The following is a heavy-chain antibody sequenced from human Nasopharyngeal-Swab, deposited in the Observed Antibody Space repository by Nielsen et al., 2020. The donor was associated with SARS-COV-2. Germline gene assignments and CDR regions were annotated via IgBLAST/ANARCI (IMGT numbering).Heavy chain of an antibody. CDR3: ARLRYYSSDY. J-gene: IGHJ4*02. Sequence: GESLKISCAASEFTFNTYDMNWVRQASGKGLEWLSYISSSSKTIYYADSVKGRFTISRDNAKNSLYLQMNTLRDEDTAVYYCARLRYYSSDYWGQGTLVTVSS. CDR1: EFTFNTYD. V-gene: IGHV3-48*02. CDR2: ISSSSKTI. D-gene: IGHD1-26*01.